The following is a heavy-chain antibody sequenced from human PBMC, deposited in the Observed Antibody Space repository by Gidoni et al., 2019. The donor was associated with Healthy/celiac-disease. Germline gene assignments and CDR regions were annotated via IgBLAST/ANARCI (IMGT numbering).Heavy chain of an antibody. J-gene: IGHJ4*02. CDR2: ISSSSSTI. D-gene: IGHD2-21*02. CDR1: GFTFSSYS. Sequence: EVQLVESGGGLVQPGGSLRLSCAASGFTFSSYSMNWVRQAPGKGLEWVSYISSSSSTIYYADSVKGRFTISRDNAKNSLYLQMNSLRAEDTAVYYCARDLPAYCGGDCYPGGYWGQGTLVTVSS. CDR3: ARDLPAYCGGDCYPGGY. V-gene: IGHV3-48*01.